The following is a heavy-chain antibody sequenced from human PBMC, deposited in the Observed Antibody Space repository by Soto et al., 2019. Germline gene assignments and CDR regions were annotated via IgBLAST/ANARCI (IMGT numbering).Heavy chain of an antibody. V-gene: IGHV3-7*01. CDR2: IKPDGSAT. CDR3: ARAGYCGPGCYYYFDY. D-gene: IGHD2-21*02. CDR1: GFTFGSYW. Sequence: EVQLVESGGGLVQPGGSLSLSCAVSGFTFGSYWMNWVRLIPGKGLEWVASIKPDGSATYYVDSVKGRFTISRDNAKNSRYMQMNSLRVEDTSVYYCARAGYCGPGCYYYFDYWGQGTLVTVSS. J-gene: IGHJ4*02.